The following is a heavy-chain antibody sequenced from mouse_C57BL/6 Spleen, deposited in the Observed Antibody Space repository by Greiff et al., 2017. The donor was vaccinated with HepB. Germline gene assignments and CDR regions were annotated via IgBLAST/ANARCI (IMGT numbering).Heavy chain of an antibody. J-gene: IGHJ4*01. CDR1: GFSLTSYC. V-gene: IGHV2-5*01. CDR3: ADRITTVVATYYAMGD. D-gene: IGHD1-1*01. Sequence: VLLVESGPGLVQPSQSLSITCTVSGFSLTSYCVHWVRQSPGQGLEWLGVIWIGGSTDYNAAFMSRLSITKDNSKSEVFFKMNSLQAVDTAIYDCADRITTVVATYYAMGDWGQGASVTV. CDR2: IWIGGST.